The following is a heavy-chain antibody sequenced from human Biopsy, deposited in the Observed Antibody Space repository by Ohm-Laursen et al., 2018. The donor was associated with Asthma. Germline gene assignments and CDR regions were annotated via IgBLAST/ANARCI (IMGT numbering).Heavy chain of an antibody. CDR3: VRDGTDDAFDI. Sequence: SLRLSCSASGFTFSDYYMSWVRQAPGKGLEWVGVISKDASTQDYADSVMGRFTMARDNSKNTLDLQMNSLREEDTAVYYCVRDGTDDAFDIWGQGTVVSVSS. CDR2: ISKDASTQ. J-gene: IGHJ3*02. D-gene: IGHD1-1*01. CDR1: GFTFSDYY. V-gene: IGHV3-30*03.